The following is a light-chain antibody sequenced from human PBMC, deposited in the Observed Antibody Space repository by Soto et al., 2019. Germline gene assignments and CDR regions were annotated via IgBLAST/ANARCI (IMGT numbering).Light chain of an antibody. CDR3: QQYNSYSMYI. CDR1: QDLDRW. J-gene: IGKJ2*01. Sequence: DIQMTQSPSTLSAYVGDRVTITCRASQDLDRWLAWYQQKPGKVPKLLIYDASTLESGVPSRFSGSGSGTEYTLTISSLQPDDVATYYCQQYNSYSMYIFGQGTKVEIK. CDR2: DAS. V-gene: IGKV1-5*01.